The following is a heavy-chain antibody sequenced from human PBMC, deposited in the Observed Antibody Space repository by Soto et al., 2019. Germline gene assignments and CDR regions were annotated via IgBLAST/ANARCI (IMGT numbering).Heavy chain of an antibody. Sequence: LRLSFSASGFTFRSYAIHWVRQAPGKGLEYVSALSGDGRSTYYADSVKGRFTVFRDNSKNTLFLQMSSLRVEDTAVYYCVKGNWAYSYNNWFDPWGQGTLVTV. J-gene: IGHJ5*02. CDR3: VKGNWAYSYNNWFDP. CDR1: GFTFRSYA. CDR2: LSGDGRST. V-gene: IGHV3-64D*06. D-gene: IGHD5-18*01.